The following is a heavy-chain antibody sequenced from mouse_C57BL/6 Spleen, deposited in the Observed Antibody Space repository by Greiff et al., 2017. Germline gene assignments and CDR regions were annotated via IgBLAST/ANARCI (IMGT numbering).Heavy chain of an antibody. CDR1: GYTFTSYW. J-gene: IGHJ2*01. V-gene: IGHV1-55*01. D-gene: IGHD2-4*01. CDR3: ANDYHYFDY. Sequence: QVQLKQPGAELVKPGASVTMSCKASGYTFTSYWITWVKQRPGQGLEWIGDIYPGSGSTNYNKKFKSKATLTVDTSSSTAYMQLSSLTSEDSAVYYCANDYHYFDYWGKGTTLTVSS. CDR2: IYPGSGST.